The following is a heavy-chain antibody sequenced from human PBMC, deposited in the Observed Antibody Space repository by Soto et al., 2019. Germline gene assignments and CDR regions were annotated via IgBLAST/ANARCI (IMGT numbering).Heavy chain of an antibody. V-gene: IGHV3-53*01. J-gene: IGHJ6*02. CDR2: IYSGGST. CDR3: ARDGVVPAAMGVKGYYYGMDV. D-gene: IGHD2-2*01. Sequence: GESLKISCAASGFTVSSNYMSWVRQAPGKGLEWVSVIYSGGSTYYADSVKGRFTISRDNSKNTLYLQMNSLRAEDTAVYYCARDGVVPAAMGVKGYYYGMDVWGQGTTVTVSS. CDR1: GFTVSSNY.